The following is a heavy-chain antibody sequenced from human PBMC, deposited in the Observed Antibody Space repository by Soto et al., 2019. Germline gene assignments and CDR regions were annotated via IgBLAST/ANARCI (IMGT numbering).Heavy chain of an antibody. J-gene: IGHJ5*02. CDR2: IYYSGST. CDR1: GGSISSSSYY. CDR3: ASSLRYFDWLLSFYWFDP. V-gene: IGHV4-39*01. D-gene: IGHD3-9*01. Sequence: SETLSLTCTVSGGSISSSSYYWGWIRQPPGKGLEWIGSIYYSGSTYYNPSLKSRVTISVDTSKNQFSLKLSSVTAADTAVYYCASSLRYFDWLLSFYWFDPWGQGTQVTVSS.